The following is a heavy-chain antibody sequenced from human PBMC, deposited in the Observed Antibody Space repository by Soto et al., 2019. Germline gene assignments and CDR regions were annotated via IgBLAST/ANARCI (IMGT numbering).Heavy chain of an antibody. V-gene: IGHV3-11*06. CDR2: ISGGSSYT. D-gene: IGHD2-21*01. Sequence: QVQLVESGGDLVKPGGSLRLACAASGFSFSDSYMSWVRQAPGKGLEWLSYISGGSSYTNYADSVQGRFTISRDNAKGSLYLEMHRLRADDTAVYYCAKTIVAASGYYFDHWGQGNLVTVSS. CDR1: GFSFSDSY. CDR3: AKTIVAASGYYFDH. J-gene: IGHJ4*02.